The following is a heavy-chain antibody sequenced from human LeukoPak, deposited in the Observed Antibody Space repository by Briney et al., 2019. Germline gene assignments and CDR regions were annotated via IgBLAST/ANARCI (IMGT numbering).Heavy chain of an antibody. V-gene: IGHV3-23*01. J-gene: IGHJ1*01. CDR3: AKDYSSSWYRYFQH. Sequence: GGSLRLSCAASGFTFSTYAMSWVRQAPGKGLEWVSGISGSGGSTYYADSVEGRFTISRDNSENTVYLHMNSLRAEDTAVYYCAKDYSSSWYRYFQHWGLGTLVTVSS. CDR1: GFTFSTYA. CDR2: ISGSGGST. D-gene: IGHD6-13*01.